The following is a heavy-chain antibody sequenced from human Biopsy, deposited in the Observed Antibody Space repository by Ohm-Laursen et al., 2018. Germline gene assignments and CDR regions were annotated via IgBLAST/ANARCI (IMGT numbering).Heavy chain of an antibody. CDR1: GVSDSSGSHY. CDR2: IYYTRST. Sequence: TLTLTCPVSGVSDSSGSHYWSWIRQPPGKGLEWIGFIYYTRSTNYNPSVKSRVTISVDTSKNQFSLKLNSVTAADTAVYFCARDSRGGHLNTTLITGKNLDSWGQGILVTVSS. D-gene: IGHD3-16*01. V-gene: IGHV4-61*01. J-gene: IGHJ4*02. CDR3: ARDSRGGHLNTTLITGKNLDS.